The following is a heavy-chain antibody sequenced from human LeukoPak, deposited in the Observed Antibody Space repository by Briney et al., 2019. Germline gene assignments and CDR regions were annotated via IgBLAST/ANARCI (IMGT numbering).Heavy chain of an antibody. CDR2: INPNSGGT. D-gene: IGHD5-24*01. CDR1: KYTFTGYY. V-gene: IGHV1-2*02. CDR3: ARSLEMASIAVDY. J-gene: IGHJ4*02. Sequence: ASVKVSCKASKYTFTGYYMHWVRQAPGQGLEWMGWINPNSGGTNYAQKFQGRITMTRDTSICTAYMELSRLRSDDTAVYYCARSLEMASIAVDYWGQGTLVTVSS.